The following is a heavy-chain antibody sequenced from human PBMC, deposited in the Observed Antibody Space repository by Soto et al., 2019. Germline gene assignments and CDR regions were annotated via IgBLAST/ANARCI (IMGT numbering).Heavy chain of an antibody. CDR2: ISYDGSNK. J-gene: IGHJ3*02. CDR3: AKLANDPDAFDI. Sequence: TGGSLRLSCAASGFTFSSYGMHWVRQAPGKGLEWVAVISYDGSNKYYADSVKGRFTISRDNSKNTLYLQMNSLRAEDTAVYYCAKLANDPDAFDIWGQGTMVTVSS. V-gene: IGHV3-30*18. D-gene: IGHD1-1*01. CDR1: GFTFSSYG.